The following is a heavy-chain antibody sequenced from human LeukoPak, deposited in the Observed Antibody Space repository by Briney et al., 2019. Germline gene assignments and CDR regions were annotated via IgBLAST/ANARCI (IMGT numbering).Heavy chain of an antibody. Sequence: QPGGSLRLSCAASGFTFSRYAMTWVRQAPGKGLEWVSAISGSGKTYYADSVKGRFTISRDNSKNTLYLQMNSLRAEDTAVYYCAKDPMVRGATYDYWGQGTLVTVSS. CDR2: ISGSGKT. D-gene: IGHD3-10*01. J-gene: IGHJ4*02. V-gene: IGHV3-23*01. CDR1: GFTFSRYA. CDR3: AKDPMVRGATYDY.